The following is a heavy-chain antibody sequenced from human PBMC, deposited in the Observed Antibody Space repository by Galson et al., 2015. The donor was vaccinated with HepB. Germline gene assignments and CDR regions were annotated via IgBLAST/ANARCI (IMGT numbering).Heavy chain of an antibody. CDR3: VRDRTYKGGNFFDF. CDR2: IRYDEYED. D-gene: IGHD3-10*01. Sequence: SLRLSCAASGFTFSDYWMSWIRQAPGKRPEWVANIRYDEYEDYYAEFVKGRFTISRDNAKNSVFPQMSSLRRDDAAIYYCVRDRTYKGGNFFDFWGQGALVTVSS. J-gene: IGHJ4*02. CDR1: GFTFSDYW. V-gene: IGHV3-7*03.